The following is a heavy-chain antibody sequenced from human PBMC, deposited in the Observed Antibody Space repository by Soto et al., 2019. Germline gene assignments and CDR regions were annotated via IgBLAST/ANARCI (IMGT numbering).Heavy chain of an antibody. Sequence: EVQVSESGGGLVRPGGSLRLSCAASGFIFTNYAMNWVRQAPGKGLEWVSVIGGRGNSAYYADSVQGRFTISRDNSKNTLYLQMNSLRAEDTAVYYCARDRDTAMVTFDYWGQGTLVTVSS. D-gene: IGHD5-18*01. CDR3: ARDRDTAMVTFDY. V-gene: IGHV3-23*01. CDR2: IGGRGNSA. J-gene: IGHJ4*02. CDR1: GFIFTNYA.